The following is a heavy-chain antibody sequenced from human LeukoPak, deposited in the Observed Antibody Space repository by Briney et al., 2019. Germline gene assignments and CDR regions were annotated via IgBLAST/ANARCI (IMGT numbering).Heavy chain of an antibody. D-gene: IGHD3-10*01. Sequence: SQTLSLTCAVSGGSISSGGYSWSWIRQPPGKGLEWIGYIYHSGSTYYNPFLKSRVTISVDRSKNQFSLKLSSVTAADTAVYYCARGKAGSYGDYFDYWGQGTLVTVSS. CDR2: IYHSGST. CDR1: GGSISSGGYS. J-gene: IGHJ4*02. V-gene: IGHV4-30-2*01. CDR3: ARGKAGSYGDYFDY.